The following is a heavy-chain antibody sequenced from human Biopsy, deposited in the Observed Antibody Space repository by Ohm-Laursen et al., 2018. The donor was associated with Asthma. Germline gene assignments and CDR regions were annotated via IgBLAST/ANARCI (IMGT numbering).Heavy chain of an antibody. CDR2: VSYDGGVA. CDR1: GFVFRSHA. V-gene: IGHV3-30*18. CDR3: AKRRGYSDLTDFDH. D-gene: IGHD3-3*01. Sequence: SLRLSCAASGFVFRSHAMHWVRQAPGKGLEWVAVVSYDGGVAHYADSMKGRFTTSRDNAKSTLYLQMNRLRTDDTAVYYCAKRRGYSDLTDFDHWGQGTLVTVSS. J-gene: IGHJ4*02.